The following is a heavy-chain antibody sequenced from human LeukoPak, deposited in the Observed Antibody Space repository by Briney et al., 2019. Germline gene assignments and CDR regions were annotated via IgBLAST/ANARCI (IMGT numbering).Heavy chain of an antibody. D-gene: IGHD6-19*01. CDR1: GFTFSSYW. J-gene: IGHJ4*02. CDR3: VRGGSSGRYLFDY. CDR2: VSTDGSST. Sequence: PGGSLRLSCAASGFTFSSYWMHWVRHAPGKGLVWVSRVSTDGSSTYYADSVKGRFTISRDNAKNTLYLQMNSLRAEDTAVYYCVRGGSSGRYLFDYWGQGTLATVSS. V-gene: IGHV3-74*01.